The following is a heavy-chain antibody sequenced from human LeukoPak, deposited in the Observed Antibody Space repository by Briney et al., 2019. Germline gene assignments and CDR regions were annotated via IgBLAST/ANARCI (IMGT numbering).Heavy chain of an antibody. J-gene: IGHJ4*02. V-gene: IGHV1-2*02. D-gene: IGHD3-10*01. CDR2: INPDKGDT. CDR1: GYRFTGYY. CDR3: AKDSELFYYGFGTDY. Sequence: GASVKVSCKASGYRFTGYYIHWVRQAPGQGLEWMGCINPDKGDTLYAQKLHDRVSMTGDTSVNTAYMELSSLTSDDTAVYYCAKDSELFYYGFGTDYWGQGTPVTVSS.